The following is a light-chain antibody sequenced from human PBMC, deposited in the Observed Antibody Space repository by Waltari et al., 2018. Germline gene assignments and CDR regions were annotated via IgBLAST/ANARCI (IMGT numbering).Light chain of an antibody. CDR2: YVN. CDR3: SSYTSISTFYV. Sequence: QSALTQPASVSGSPGQSITISCTGTSSDVGGYPYVSWYQHHPGKAPKLMIHYVNKRPAGGSNRCSGSKSGNTASLTISGLQAEDEADYYCSSYTSISTFYVFGTGTKVTVL. J-gene: IGLJ1*01. CDR1: SSDVGGYPY. V-gene: IGLV2-14*03.